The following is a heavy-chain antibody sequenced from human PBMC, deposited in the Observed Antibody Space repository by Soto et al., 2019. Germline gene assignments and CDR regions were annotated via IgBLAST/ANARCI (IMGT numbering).Heavy chain of an antibody. Sequence: QVHLVQSGAEVKKPGASVKVSCKGSGYAFTTYGITWVRQAPGQGLEWMGWISAHNGNTNYARKLQCRVTVTRDTSTSTAYMELRSLRSDDTAVYYCARGRYGDYWGQGALVTVSS. V-gene: IGHV1-18*01. D-gene: IGHD1-1*01. J-gene: IGHJ4*02. CDR3: ARGRYGDY. CDR2: ISAHNGNT. CDR1: GYAFTTYG.